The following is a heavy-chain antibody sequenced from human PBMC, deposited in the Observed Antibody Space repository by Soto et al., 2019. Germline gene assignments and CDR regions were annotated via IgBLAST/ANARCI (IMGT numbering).Heavy chain of an antibody. J-gene: IGHJ6*04. D-gene: IGHD3-16*01. CDR2: IYYSGST. Sequence: SETLSLTCTVSGGSISTNFWSWIRQPPGKGMEWLGHIYYSGSTDYSPSLKRRVSISIDTSKTQLSLQLTSVTAADTAVYYCATYDSPYLEMDVWGKGTTVNGSS. CDR1: GGSISTNF. V-gene: IGHV4-59*13. CDR3: ATYDSPYLEMDV.